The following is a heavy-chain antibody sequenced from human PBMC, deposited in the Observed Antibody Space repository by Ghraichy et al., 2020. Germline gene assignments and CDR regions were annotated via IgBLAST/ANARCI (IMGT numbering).Heavy chain of an antibody. Sequence: SGPTLVKPTQTLTLTCTFSGFSLSTTGVGVGWIRQPPGKALEWLAVIFSDDDKRYSPSLKSRLTITKDTSKNQVVLTMTNMDPVDTATYYCAHRGLYLGVVAAGHFDYWGQGTLVTVSS. CDR2: IFSDDDK. CDR1: GFSLSTTGVG. CDR3: AHRGLYLGVVAAGHFDY. V-gene: IGHV2-5*02. J-gene: IGHJ4*02. D-gene: IGHD6-13*01.